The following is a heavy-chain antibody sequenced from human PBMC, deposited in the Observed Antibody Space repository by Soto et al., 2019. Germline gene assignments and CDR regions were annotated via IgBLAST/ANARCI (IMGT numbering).Heavy chain of an antibody. Sequence: QVQLVQSGAEVKKPGYSVKVSCKASGGTFSTYGINWVRQAPGQGLEWMGGIIPIFDTPNYAQKFQGKFTITADESTSTVYMELSSLRSEDTAVYYCARDEAAADTSGMDVWGQGTTVTVSS. D-gene: IGHD6-13*01. J-gene: IGHJ6*02. CDR3: ARDEAAADTSGMDV. CDR1: GGTFSTYG. V-gene: IGHV1-69*01. CDR2: IIPIFDTP.